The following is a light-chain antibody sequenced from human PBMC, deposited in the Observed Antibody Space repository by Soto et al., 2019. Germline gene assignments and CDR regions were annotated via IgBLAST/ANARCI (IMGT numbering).Light chain of an antibody. V-gene: IGLV2-14*03. Sequence: QSVLPQTTSVSGSPGQSITISCTGNHNDIGTYDYVTWYQQHPGRAPRLLIYGVTTRPSGISDRFSASKSGLTASLTISGLQPEDEADYYCSSFTSNRIYVFGPGTKVTVL. CDR3: SSFTSNRIYV. CDR2: GVT. J-gene: IGLJ1*01. CDR1: HNDIGTYDY.